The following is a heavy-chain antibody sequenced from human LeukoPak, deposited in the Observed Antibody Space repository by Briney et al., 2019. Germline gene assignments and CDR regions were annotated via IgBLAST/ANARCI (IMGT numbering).Heavy chain of an antibody. D-gene: IGHD2/OR15-2a*01. V-gene: IGHV3-11*06. Sequence: GGSLRLSCAASGFSFSDYYMSWIRQAPGKGLELVSYISSSDSYTNNADSVKGRFTTSRDNAKNSLFLQMNSLRAEDTAVYYCARQSLESDGDAFDIWGQGTMVTVSS. J-gene: IGHJ3*02. CDR3: ARQSLESDGDAFDI. CDR1: GFSFSDYY. CDR2: ISSSDSYT.